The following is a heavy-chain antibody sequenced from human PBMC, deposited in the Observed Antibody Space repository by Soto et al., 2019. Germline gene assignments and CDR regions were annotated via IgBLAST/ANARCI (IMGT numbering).Heavy chain of an antibody. D-gene: IGHD2-2*01. V-gene: IGHV1-3*01. CDR2: INAGNGNT. Sequence: QVQLVQSGAEVKKPGASVKVYCKASGYTVTSYAMHWVRQAPGQRLEWMGWINAGNGNTKYSQKFQGRVTITRDTSASTADMELSSLRSEDTAVYYCARDPCITSCTDYCGQGTLVTVSS. CDR3: ARDPCITSCTDY. CDR1: GYTVTSYA. J-gene: IGHJ4*02.